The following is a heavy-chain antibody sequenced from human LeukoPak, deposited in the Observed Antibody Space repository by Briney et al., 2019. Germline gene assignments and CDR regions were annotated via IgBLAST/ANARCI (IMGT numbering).Heavy chain of an antibody. Sequence: KPGGSLRLSCAASGFTFSDYYMGWIRQAPGKGLEWVSYISSSGSTIYYADSVKGRFTISRDNAKNSLYLQMNSLRAEDTAVYYCARDSPHYDILTGYYLAEYFQHWGQGTLVTVSS. CDR2: ISSSGSTI. V-gene: IGHV3-11*04. CDR3: ARDSPHYDILTGYYLAEYFQH. CDR1: GFTFSDYY. J-gene: IGHJ1*01. D-gene: IGHD3-9*01.